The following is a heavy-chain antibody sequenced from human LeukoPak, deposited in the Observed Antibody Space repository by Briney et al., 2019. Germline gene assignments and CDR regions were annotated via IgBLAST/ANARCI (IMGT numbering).Heavy chain of an antibody. D-gene: IGHD6-13*01. V-gene: IGHV4-34*01. CDR2: INHSGST. Sequence: SETLSLTCAVYGGSFSGYYWSWIRQPPGKGLEWIGEINHSGSTNYNPSLKSRVTISVDTSKNQFSLKLSSVTAADTAVYYCARGAGYSSSWVGDWGQGTLVTVSS. CDR1: GGSFSGYY. CDR3: ARGAGYSSSWVGD. J-gene: IGHJ4*02.